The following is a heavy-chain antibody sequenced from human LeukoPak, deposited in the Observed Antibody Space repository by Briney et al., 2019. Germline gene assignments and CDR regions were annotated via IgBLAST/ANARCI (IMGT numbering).Heavy chain of an antibody. CDR1: GGSISSSSYY. D-gene: IGHD5-12*01. CDR2: IYYSGST. J-gene: IGHJ4*02. CDR3: ARHSGYSGYDFDY. Sequence: SETLSLTCTVSGGSISSSSYYWGWIRQPPGKGLEWIGSIYYSGSTYYNPSLKSRVTISVDTSKNQFSPKLSSVTAADAAVYYCARHSGYSGYDFDYWGQGTLVTVSS. V-gene: IGHV4-39*01.